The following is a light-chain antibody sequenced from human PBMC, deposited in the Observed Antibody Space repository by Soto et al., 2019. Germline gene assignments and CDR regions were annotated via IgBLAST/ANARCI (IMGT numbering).Light chain of an antibody. V-gene: IGLV1-40*01. CDR1: SSNIGARYD. J-gene: IGLJ1*01. CDR3: QSYDRSLSGYV. Sequence: QSVLTQPPSVSGAPGQRVTISCTGSSSNIGARYDVHWYQLLPGTAPKLLIYGYINRPSGAPDRFSGSQSGTSASLAITGLQAEDEADYYCQSYDRSLSGYVFGTGTKLTVL. CDR2: GYI.